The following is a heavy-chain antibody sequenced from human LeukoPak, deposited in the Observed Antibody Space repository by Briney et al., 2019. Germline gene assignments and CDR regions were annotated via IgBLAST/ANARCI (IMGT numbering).Heavy chain of an antibody. CDR2: IWYDGSNK. Sequence: GGSPRLSCAASGFTFSSYGMHWVRQAPGKGLEWVAVIWYDGSNKYYADSVKGRFTISRDNSKNTLYLQMNSLRAEDTAVYYCARGAGYSSSWFDYWGQGTLVTVSS. J-gene: IGHJ4*02. V-gene: IGHV3-33*01. D-gene: IGHD6-13*01. CDR3: ARGAGYSSSWFDY. CDR1: GFTFSSYG.